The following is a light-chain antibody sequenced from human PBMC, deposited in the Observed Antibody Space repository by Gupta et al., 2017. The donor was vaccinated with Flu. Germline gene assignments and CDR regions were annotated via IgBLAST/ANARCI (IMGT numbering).Light chain of an antibody. Sequence: EIVLTQSSATLSFSPGERATVSCRASQSVSSYLAWYQQKPGQAPRLLRYDASNRATGIPARFRGSGSGTDVTFTISSLEPEDFAVYYCQQRSNWPPTFGQGTKVEIK. V-gene: IGKV3-11*01. CDR2: DAS. CDR1: QSVSSY. CDR3: QQRSNWPPT. J-gene: IGKJ2*01.